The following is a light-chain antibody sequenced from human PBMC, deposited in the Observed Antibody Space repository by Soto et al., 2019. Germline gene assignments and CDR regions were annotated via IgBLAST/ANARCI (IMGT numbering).Light chain of an antibody. CDR1: QDISNY. CDR3: PNYNSAPYT. J-gene: IGKJ2*01. CDR2: AAS. Sequence: DIQMTQSPSSLSASVGDRVTITCRASQDISNYVAWYQQLPGKVPKLLISAASTLQSGVPSRFRGSGSGTDFTLTISGLQPEDVATYYCPNYNSAPYTFGQGTKLGIK. V-gene: IGKV1-27*01.